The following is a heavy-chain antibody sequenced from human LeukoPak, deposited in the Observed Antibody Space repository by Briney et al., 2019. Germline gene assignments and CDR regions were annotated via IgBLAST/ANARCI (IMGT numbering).Heavy chain of an antibody. J-gene: IGHJ4*02. CDR3: ATEPLGYCSSTSCYTG. D-gene: IGHD2-2*02. V-gene: IGHV1-24*01. CDR1: GYTLTELS. Sequence: ASVKVSCKVSGYTLTELSMHWVRQAPGKGLEWMGGFDPEDGETIYTQKFQGRVTMTEDTSTDTAYMELRSLRSDDTAVYYCATEPLGYCSSTSCYTGWGQGTLATVSS. CDR2: FDPEDGET.